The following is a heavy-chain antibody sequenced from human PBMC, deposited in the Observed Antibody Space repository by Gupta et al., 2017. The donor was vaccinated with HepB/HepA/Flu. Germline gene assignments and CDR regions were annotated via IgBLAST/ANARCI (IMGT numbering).Heavy chain of an antibody. CDR3: AKSSQGSYSSSYYFYYGMDV. Sequence: QVQLQESGPGLVQPSETLSLTCTVSGTSISNYYWNWIRQPPGKGLEWIGYIYYSGSTSYNPSLKSRVTISVDTSKKQFSLKLNSVTAADTAVYYCAKSSQGSYSSSYYFYYGMDVWGQGTTVTVSS. J-gene: IGHJ6*02. V-gene: IGHV4-59*08. D-gene: IGHD6-13*01. CDR2: IYYSGST. CDR1: GTSISNYY.